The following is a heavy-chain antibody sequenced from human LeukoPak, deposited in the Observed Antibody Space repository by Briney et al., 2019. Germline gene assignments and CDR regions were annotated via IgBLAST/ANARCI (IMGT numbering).Heavy chain of an antibody. CDR1: GFKFGDFW. D-gene: IGHD3-16*01. Sequence: EGSLKLSCAASGFKFGDFWMAWVRQTPGKGLEWVADIKEDGSEKYYVDSVKGRFTISRDNNKNSLYLQMNSLRGDDTAVYFCVRDSRPGGAMGLYHNFDYWGQGTLVTVSS. CDR3: VRDSRPGGAMGLYHNFDY. J-gene: IGHJ4*02. V-gene: IGHV3-7*01. CDR2: IKEDGSEK.